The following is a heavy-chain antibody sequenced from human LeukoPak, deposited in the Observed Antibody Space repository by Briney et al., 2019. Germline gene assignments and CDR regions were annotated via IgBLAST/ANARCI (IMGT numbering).Heavy chain of an antibody. D-gene: IGHD1-26*01. V-gene: IGHV1-2*04. Sequence: ASVKVSCKASGYTFTGYYMHWVRQAPGQGLEWMGWINPNSGGTNYAQKFQGWVTMTRDTSISTAYMELSRLRSDDTAVYYCARGSERIVGATTPNTFDYWGQGTLVTVSS. CDR3: ARGSERIVGATTPNTFDY. CDR2: INPNSGGT. J-gene: IGHJ4*02. CDR1: GYTFTGYY.